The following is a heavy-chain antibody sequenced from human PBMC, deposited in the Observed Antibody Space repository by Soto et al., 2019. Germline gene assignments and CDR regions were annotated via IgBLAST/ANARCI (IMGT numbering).Heavy chain of an antibody. CDR1: GGTFSSCA. J-gene: IGHJ6*02. V-gene: IGHV1-69*01. Sequence: QVQLVQSGAEVKKPGSAVKVSCTASGGTFSSCAISWVRQVPGQGLESMGGIIPIVGTANYAQKFQGRVTIAADESTSTAYMELRSLVSEETAVYYRARGSEGSIVARHPHYDYGMDVGGHGRTVTVCS. D-gene: IGHD1-26*01. CDR3: ARGSEGSIVARHPHYDYGMDV. CDR2: IIPIVGTA.